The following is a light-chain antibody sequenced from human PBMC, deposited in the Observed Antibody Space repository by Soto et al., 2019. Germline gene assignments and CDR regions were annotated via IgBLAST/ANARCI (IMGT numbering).Light chain of an antibody. Sequence: RLTQSPSLLSASVGDRVTITCRASPSIGSYLNWYQHKPGEAPKLLIFAADTLKSGVPSRFSGSGFNKDFTLTVTSLQPEDFATYYWQQNYDVPYTFGQGTRLEIK. V-gene: IGKV1-39*01. CDR3: QQNYDVPYT. CDR1: PSIGSY. CDR2: AAD. J-gene: IGKJ2*01.